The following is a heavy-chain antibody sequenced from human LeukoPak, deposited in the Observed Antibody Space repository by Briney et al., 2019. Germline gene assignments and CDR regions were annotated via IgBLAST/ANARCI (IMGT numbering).Heavy chain of an antibody. Sequence: GGSLRLSCAASGFIFNNYWMSWVRQAPGKGLQWVAHINQAGSEKYYVDSVKGRFTISRDNAKNSVYLQMNSLRADGTAVYYCATSTAYAFDIWGQGTMVTVSS. D-gene: IGHD5/OR15-5a*01. V-gene: IGHV3-7*05. CDR1: GFIFNNYW. CDR2: INQAGSEK. J-gene: IGHJ3*02. CDR3: ATSTAYAFDI.